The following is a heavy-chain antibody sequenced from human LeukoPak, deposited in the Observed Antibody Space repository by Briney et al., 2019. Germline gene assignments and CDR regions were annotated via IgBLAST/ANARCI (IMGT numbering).Heavy chain of an antibody. Sequence: GGSLRLSCAASGFTFSSYAMSWVRQAPGKGLEWVSGTIGSGGSTFYADSVKGRFTISRGNSKNTLYLQMNSLRAEDTAVYYCAKARYCSGGSCYFDYRGQGTLVTVSS. CDR3: AKARYCSGGSCYFDY. CDR2: TIGSGGST. CDR1: GFTFSSYA. D-gene: IGHD2-15*01. J-gene: IGHJ4*02. V-gene: IGHV3-23*01.